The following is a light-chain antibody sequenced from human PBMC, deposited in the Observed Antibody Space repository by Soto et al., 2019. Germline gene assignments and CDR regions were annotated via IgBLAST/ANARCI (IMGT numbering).Light chain of an antibody. J-gene: IGKJ1*01. CDR2: WAS. CDR3: QQYYNIPPT. CDR1: QSVFFNSNNKNY. V-gene: IGKV4-1*01. Sequence: DIVMTQSPDSLAVSLGERATINCKSSQSVFFNSNNKNYLAWYQQKPGQPPKLLIYWASTRESGVPDRFSGSGSGNNFPLTISRLAAGDVAGYYCQQYYNIPPTFGQGTKVEI.